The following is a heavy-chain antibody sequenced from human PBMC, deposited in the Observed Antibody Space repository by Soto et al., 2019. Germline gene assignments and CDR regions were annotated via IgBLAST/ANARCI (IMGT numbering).Heavy chain of an antibody. D-gene: IGHD2-2*02. V-gene: IGHV3-23*01. Sequence: GGSLRLSCTASGFTFSDYAMSWVRQPPGKGLEWVSVISAGGSTYYADSVKGRFTVSRADSKNTLYLQMNSLRAEDTAVYYCANVPIWCSSTSCYTEGFDYWGQGTLVTVSS. CDR2: ISAGGST. CDR3: ANVPIWCSSTSCYTEGFDY. J-gene: IGHJ4*02. CDR1: GFTFSDYA.